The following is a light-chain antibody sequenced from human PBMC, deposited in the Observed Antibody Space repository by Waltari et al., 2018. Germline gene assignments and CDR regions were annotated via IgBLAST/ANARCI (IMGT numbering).Light chain of an antibody. V-gene: IGKV3-20*01. J-gene: IGKJ1*01. CDR1: QSVSRA. Sequence: EIVLTQSPGTLPLSTGQRVTLSCRARQSVSRALAWYQQKAGQAPRLLIYAASTRAPGIPDRFSGSGSGTDFSLTISRLEPEDFAVYYCQHYVRLPATFGQGTKVEIK. CDR3: QHYVRLPAT. CDR2: AAS.